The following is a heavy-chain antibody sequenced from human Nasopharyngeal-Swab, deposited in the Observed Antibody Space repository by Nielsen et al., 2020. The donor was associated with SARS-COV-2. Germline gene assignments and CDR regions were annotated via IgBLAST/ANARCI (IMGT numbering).Heavy chain of an antibody. CDR3: ARESVVTGMDDATDI. J-gene: IGHJ3*02. CDR2: IWYDGSNK. Sequence: GESLKISCAASGFTFSSYGMHWVRQAPGKGLEWVAVIWYDGSNKYYADSVKGRITISRDNAKNSLYLQMDSLRADDTAVYYCARESVVTGMDDATDIWGQGTMVTVS. D-gene: IGHD2-21*02. V-gene: IGHV3-33*01. CDR1: GFTFSSYG.